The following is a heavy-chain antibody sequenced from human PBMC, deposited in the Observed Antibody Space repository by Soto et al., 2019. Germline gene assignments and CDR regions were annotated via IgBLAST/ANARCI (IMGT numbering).Heavy chain of an antibody. CDR3: ARDYVPTGITMVRGVITYYFDY. D-gene: IGHD3-10*01. CDR1: GFTFSSYG. CDR2: IWYDGSNK. J-gene: IGHJ4*02. V-gene: IGHV3-33*01. Sequence: GGSLRLSCAASGFTFSSYGMHWVRQAPGKGLEWVAVIWYDGSNKYYADSVKGRFTISRDNSKNTLYLQMNSLRAEDTAVYYCARDYVPTGITMVRGVITYYFDYWGQGTLVTVSS.